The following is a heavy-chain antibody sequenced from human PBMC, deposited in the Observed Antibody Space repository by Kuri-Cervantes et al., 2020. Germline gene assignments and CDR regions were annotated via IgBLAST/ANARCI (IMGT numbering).Heavy chain of an antibody. J-gene: IGHJ3*02. Sequence: SETLSLTCTVSGGSISSGSYYWSWIRQPAGKGLEWIGRIYTSGSTNYNPSLKSRVTISVDTSKNQFSLKLSSVTAADTAVYYCARHSSGSYGPFHAFDIWGQGTMVTVSS. CDR2: IYTSGST. CDR3: ARHSSGSYGPFHAFDI. CDR1: GGSISSGSYY. D-gene: IGHD1-26*01. V-gene: IGHV4-61*02.